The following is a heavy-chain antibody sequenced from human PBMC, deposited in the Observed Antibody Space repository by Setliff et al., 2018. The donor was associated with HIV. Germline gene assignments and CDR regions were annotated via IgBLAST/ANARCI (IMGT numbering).Heavy chain of an antibody. V-gene: IGHV4-31*03. D-gene: IGHD6-6*01. Sequence: SETLSLTCSVSGVSVGSGDYYWHWIRQHPEKALEWIGYVFHSGDTYYNPSLKSRISMSVDTSKNQFSLELTALTAADTAVYYCATRPRIAARPFDYWGQGMLVTVSS. CDR3: ATRPRIAARPFDY. J-gene: IGHJ4*02. CDR1: GVSVGSGDYY. CDR2: VFHSGDT.